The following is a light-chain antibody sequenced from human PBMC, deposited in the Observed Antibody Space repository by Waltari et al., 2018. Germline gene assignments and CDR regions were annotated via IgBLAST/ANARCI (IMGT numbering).Light chain of an antibody. J-gene: IGKJ1*01. Sequence: DIVMTQSPLSLPVTPGESASISCRSSQSLLHNNGYNYLDWYLLRPGQSPQLLICLGSDRASGVPDRFSGSGSDTDFTLKISRVEAEDFGVYYCMQALQTPRTFGQGTKVEIK. CDR3: MQALQTPRT. V-gene: IGKV2-28*01. CDR2: LGS. CDR1: QSLLHNNGYNY.